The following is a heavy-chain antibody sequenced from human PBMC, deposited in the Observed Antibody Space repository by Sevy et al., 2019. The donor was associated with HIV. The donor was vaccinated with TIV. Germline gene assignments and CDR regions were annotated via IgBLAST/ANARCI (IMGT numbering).Heavy chain of an antibody. CDR3: ARAHEFYDHGDYGPTFFPDY. CDR1: GFSFSSYG. V-gene: IGHV3-33*01. Sequence: GGFLRLSCAASGFSFSSYGMHWVRQAPGKGLEWVALIWFEGSNSYYADSVKGRFTISRDTSKNTVYLQMNSLRAEDTAVYYCARAHEFYDHGDYGPTFFPDYWGQGNLVTVSS. J-gene: IGHJ4*02. D-gene: IGHD4-17*01. CDR2: IWFEGSNS.